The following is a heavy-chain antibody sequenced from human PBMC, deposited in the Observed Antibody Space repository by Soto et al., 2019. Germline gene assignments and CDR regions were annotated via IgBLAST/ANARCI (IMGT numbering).Heavy chain of an antibody. CDR2: ISGSGGST. J-gene: IGHJ4*02. D-gene: IGHD3-22*01. CDR1: GFTFSSYA. CDR3: AKGPTPYYYDSSGYYYFEKYFDY. Sequence: EVQLLESGGGLVQPGGSLRLSCAASGFTFSSYAMSWVRQAPGKGLEWVSAISGSGGSTYYADSVKGRFTISRDNSKNTLYLQMNSLRAEDTAVYYCAKGPTPYYYDSSGYYYFEKYFDYWGQGTLVTVSP. V-gene: IGHV3-23*01.